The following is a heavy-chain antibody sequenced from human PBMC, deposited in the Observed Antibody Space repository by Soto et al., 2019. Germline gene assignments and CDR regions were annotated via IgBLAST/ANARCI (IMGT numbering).Heavy chain of an antibody. J-gene: IGHJ3*02. Sequence: GASVKVSCKASGYTFTGYYMHWVRQAPGQGLEWMGWINPNSGGTNYAQKFQGRVTMTRDTSISTAYMELSRLRSDDTAVYYCARVRGPKYCSGGSCYSQDAFDIWGHGTMVTVSS. CDR1: GYTFTGYY. CDR3: ARVRGPKYCSGGSCYSQDAFDI. CDR2: INPNSGGT. V-gene: IGHV1-2*02. D-gene: IGHD2-15*01.